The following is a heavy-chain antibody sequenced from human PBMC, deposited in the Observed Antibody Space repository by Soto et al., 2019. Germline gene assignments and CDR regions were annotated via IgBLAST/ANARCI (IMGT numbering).Heavy chain of an antibody. D-gene: IGHD3-3*01. CDR1: GYTFTSYG. CDR3: ARAVENPPGRFLEWLFDYYYGTDV. CDR2: ISAYNGNT. V-gene: IGHV1-18*01. J-gene: IGHJ6*02. Sequence: ASVKVSCKASGYTFTSYGISWVRQAPGQGLEWMGWISAYNGNTNYAQKLQGRVTMTTDTSTSTAYMELRSLRSDDTAVYYCARAVENPPGRFLEWLFDYYYGTDVWGQGTTVTVSS.